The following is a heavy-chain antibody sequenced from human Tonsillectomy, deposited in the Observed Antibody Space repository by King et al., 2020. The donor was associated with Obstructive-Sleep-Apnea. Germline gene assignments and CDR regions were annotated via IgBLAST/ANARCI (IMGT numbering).Heavy chain of an antibody. Sequence: VQLVESGGGVVQPGRSLRLSCAASGFTFDSYGMHWVRQAPGKGLEWVAVLWYDGSNKYYADSVKGRFIISRDNSKNTLYLQMNSLRAEDTAIYYCERDSGYIFGTADYWGQGALVTASS. J-gene: IGHJ4*02. CDR3: ERDSGYIFGTADY. V-gene: IGHV3-33*01. D-gene: IGHD5-18*01. CDR1: GFTFDSYG. CDR2: LWYDGSNK.